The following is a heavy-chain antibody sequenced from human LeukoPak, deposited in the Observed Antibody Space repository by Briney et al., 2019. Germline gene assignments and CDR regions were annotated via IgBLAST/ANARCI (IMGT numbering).Heavy chain of an antibody. J-gene: IGHJ4*02. Sequence: EGSLRLSCAASGFTFSSYSMDWVRQAPGKGLEWVSSISSSSSYIYYADSVKGRFTISRDNAKNSLYLQMNSLRAEDTAVYYCARGVPLYGYHYGLDYWGQGTLVTVSS. CDR2: ISSSSSYI. D-gene: IGHD5-18*01. CDR1: GFTFSSYS. CDR3: ARGVPLYGYHYGLDY. V-gene: IGHV3-21*01.